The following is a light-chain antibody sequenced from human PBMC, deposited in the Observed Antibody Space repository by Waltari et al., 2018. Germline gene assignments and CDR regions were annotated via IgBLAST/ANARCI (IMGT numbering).Light chain of an antibody. CDR3: SSYAGSNNLV. CDR1: TSYVGGYNY. V-gene: IGLV2-8*01. CDR2: EVS. Sequence: QSALTQPPSASGSPGQSVTIPCTGTTSYVGGYNYVSWYQQRPGKAPNLMIYEVSQRPSGVPDRFSASKSGNTASLTVSGLQAEDEADYYCSSYAGSNNLVFGGGTKLTVL. J-gene: IGLJ2*01.